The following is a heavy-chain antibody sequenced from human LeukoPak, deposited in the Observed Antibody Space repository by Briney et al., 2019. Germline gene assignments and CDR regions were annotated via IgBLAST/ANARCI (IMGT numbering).Heavy chain of an antibody. J-gene: IGHJ4*02. D-gene: IGHD3-22*01. V-gene: IGHV1-8*01. CDR2: MNPNSGNT. Sequence: ASVKVSSKASGYTFTSYDINWVRQATGQGLEWMGWMNPNSGNTGYAQKFQGRVTMTSNTSMSTAYMELTSLRSEDTAVYYCARGTFDSSGYYCAYWGQGTLVTVSS. CDR3: ARGTFDSSGYYCAY. CDR1: GYTFTSYD.